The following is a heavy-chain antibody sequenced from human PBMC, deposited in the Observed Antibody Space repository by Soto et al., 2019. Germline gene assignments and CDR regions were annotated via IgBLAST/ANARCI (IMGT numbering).Heavy chain of an antibody. J-gene: IGHJ4*02. CDR2: ISNSDYTT. CDR3: ASWKWALDY. Sequence: QVHLVASGGGLVKPGGSLRLSCVASGITLSDNYMTWIRQAPGKGLEWLSYISNSDYTTYYADSVKGRFTISRDNAKNSLYLQLNGLRVDDTAVYYGASWKWALDYWGQGILVTVSS. D-gene: IGHD1-1*01. CDR1: GITLSDNY. V-gene: IGHV3-11*01.